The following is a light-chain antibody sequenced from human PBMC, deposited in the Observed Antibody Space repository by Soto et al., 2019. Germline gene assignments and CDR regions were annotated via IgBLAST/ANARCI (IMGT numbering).Light chain of an antibody. CDR3: WQYRSYSPT. J-gene: IGKJ5*01. Sequence: EIVMTQSPATLSVSPGERVTLSCRASQSVSRYLFCYQQKPAHAPTLLIYGASTSATGITQTFSSSRSGREFTLTTISREPEDYAAYYCWQYRSYSPTFGRGTRVEIK. V-gene: IGKV3-15*01. CDR1: QSVSRY. CDR2: GAS.